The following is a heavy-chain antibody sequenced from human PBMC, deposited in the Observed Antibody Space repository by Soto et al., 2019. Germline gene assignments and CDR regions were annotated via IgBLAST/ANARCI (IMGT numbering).Heavy chain of an antibody. CDR3: ARGDDSSGYQHFDY. Sequence: SETLSVTCTVSGGSISSYYWSWIRQPPGKGLEWIGYIYYSGSTNYNPSLKSRVTISVDTSKNQSSLKLSSVTAADTAVYYCARGDDSSGYQHFDYWGQGTLVTVSS. CDR1: GGSISSYY. D-gene: IGHD3-22*01. CDR2: IYYSGST. J-gene: IGHJ4*02. V-gene: IGHV4-59*01.